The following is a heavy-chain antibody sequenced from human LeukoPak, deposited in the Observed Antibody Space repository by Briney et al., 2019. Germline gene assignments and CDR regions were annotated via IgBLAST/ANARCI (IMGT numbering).Heavy chain of an antibody. Sequence: GGSLRLSCAASGFTFTSYWMSWVRQAPGKGLEWVTNIKQDGSEKYYVDSVKGRFTISRDNAKNSLYLQMNSLRAEDTAIYYCARGGYSRDYWGQGTLVTVSS. J-gene: IGHJ4*02. V-gene: IGHV3-7*03. D-gene: IGHD6-13*01. CDR1: GFTFTSYW. CDR3: ARGGYSRDY. CDR2: IKQDGSEK.